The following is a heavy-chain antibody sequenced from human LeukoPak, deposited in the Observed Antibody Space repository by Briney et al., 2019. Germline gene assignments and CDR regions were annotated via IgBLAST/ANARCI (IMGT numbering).Heavy chain of an antibody. Sequence: GGSLRLSCAASGFTFTSYWMSWVRQAPGKGLEWVVNINQDGSEKNYVDSVKGRFTIYRDNAKNSLYLQMNSLRAADTAVYYCARDANYHVSDYYDAFDIWGQGTMVIVSS. V-gene: IGHV3-7*01. CDR1: GFTFTSYW. CDR2: INQDGSEK. J-gene: IGHJ3*02. CDR3: ARDANYHVSDYYDAFDI. D-gene: IGHD3-22*01.